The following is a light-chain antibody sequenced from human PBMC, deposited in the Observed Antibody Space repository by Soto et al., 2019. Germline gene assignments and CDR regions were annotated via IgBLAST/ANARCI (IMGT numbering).Light chain of an antibody. CDR2: GNS. CDR1: SYNIGAGYD. Sequence: QSVLTQPPSVSGAPGQRVTISCTGSSYNIGAGYDVHWYQQLPGTAPILLIYGNSNRPSGVPDRFSGSKSGTSASLAITGLQAEDEADYYCQSYDSSLSGSVFGGGTKLTVL. V-gene: IGLV1-40*01. J-gene: IGLJ2*01. CDR3: QSYDSSLSGSV.